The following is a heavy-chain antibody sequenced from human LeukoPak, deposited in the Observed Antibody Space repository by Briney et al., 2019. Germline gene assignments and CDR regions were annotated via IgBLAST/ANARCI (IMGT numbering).Heavy chain of an antibody. CDR2: ISSSSSYI. J-gene: IGHJ5*02. Sequence: GGSLRLSCAASGFTFSSYRMNWVRQAPGKGLEWVSSISSSSSYIYYADSVKGRFTISRDNAKNSLYLQMNSLRAEDTAVYYCARGDTIVGGNWFDPWGQGTLVTVSS. D-gene: IGHD3-22*01. CDR3: ARGDTIVGGNWFDP. V-gene: IGHV3-21*01. CDR1: GFTFSSYR.